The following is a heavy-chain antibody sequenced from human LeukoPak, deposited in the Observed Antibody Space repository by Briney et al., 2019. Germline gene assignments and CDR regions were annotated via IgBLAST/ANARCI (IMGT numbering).Heavy chain of an antibody. CDR2: IHPGDSDT. CDR3: ATTNGGNRYYFDY. D-gene: IGHD4-23*01. CDR1: GYSVITYW. Sequence: GESLKMPCKGSGYSVITYWIGGVRQMPGKGLEWMGIIHPGDSDTRYSPSFQGQVTVSADKSISTAYLQWSSLKASDTAIYYCATTNGGNRYYFDYWGQGTLVTVSS. V-gene: IGHV5-51*01. J-gene: IGHJ4*02.